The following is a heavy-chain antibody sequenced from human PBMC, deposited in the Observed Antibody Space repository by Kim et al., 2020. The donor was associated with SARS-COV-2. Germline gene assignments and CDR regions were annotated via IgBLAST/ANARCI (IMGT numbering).Heavy chain of an antibody. CDR3: ARGKRTGTSRWFDP. J-gene: IGHJ5*02. CDR1: GGSISSYY. CDR2: IYYSGST. D-gene: IGHD1-7*01. Sequence: ETLSLTCTVSGGSISSYYWSWIRQPPGKGLEWIGYIYYSGSTNYNPSLKSRVTISVDTSKNQFSLKLSSVTAADTAVYYCARGKRTGTSRWFDPWGQGTLVTVSS. V-gene: IGHV4-59*01.